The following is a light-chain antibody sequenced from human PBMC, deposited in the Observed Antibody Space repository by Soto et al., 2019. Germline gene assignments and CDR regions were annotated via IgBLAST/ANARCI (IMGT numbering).Light chain of an antibody. V-gene: IGKV1-5*03. CDR1: QIIYSW. CDR3: LRYFDDYRT. Sequence: DIQMTQSPSTLSASVGDSVTITCRASQIIYSWLAWYQQKPGNAPKLLIYKSSTVERGVPSRFSGSGSETEFTLTINSLQPDDFAACYCLRYFDDYRTFGQGTKVEIK. CDR2: KSS. J-gene: IGKJ1*01.